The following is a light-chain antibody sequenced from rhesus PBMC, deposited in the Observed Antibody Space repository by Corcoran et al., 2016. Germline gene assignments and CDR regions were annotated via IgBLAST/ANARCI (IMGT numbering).Light chain of an antibody. CDR3: QHNYGTRT. Sequence: DIQMTQSPSSLSASIGDRVTITCRTSENVNNYLNWYQQKPGKAPKLLIYKASTLQSGVPSRFSGSGSGTDYTFTNSSLQSEDVATYYCQHNYGTRTFGQGTKVEIK. CDR2: KAS. CDR1: ENVNNY. J-gene: IGKJ1*01. V-gene: IGKV1-74*01.